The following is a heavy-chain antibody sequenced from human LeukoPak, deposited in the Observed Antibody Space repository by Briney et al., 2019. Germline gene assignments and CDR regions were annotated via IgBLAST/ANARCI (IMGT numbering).Heavy chain of an antibody. J-gene: IGHJ4*02. CDR1: GYTFTSYG. CDR3: ARENNGDYSCDY. CDR2: INAYNGNT. V-gene: IGHV1-18*01. D-gene: IGHD4-17*01. Sequence: GASVKVSCKASGYTFTSYGISWVRQAPGQGLEWMGWINAYNGNTNYAQKLQGRVTMTTDTSTGTASMELRSLRPHDTPVYYCARENNGDYSCDYWGQGTLVTVSS.